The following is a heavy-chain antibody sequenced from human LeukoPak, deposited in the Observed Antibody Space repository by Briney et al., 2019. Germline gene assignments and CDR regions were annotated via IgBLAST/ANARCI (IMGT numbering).Heavy chain of an antibody. J-gene: IGHJ6*02. CDR1: GFTFSSYS. CDR3: ARDSVPMVRGVIIDYYGMDV. Sequence: PGGSLRLSCAASGFTFSSYSMNWVRQAPGKGLEWVSYISSSSSSTIYYADSVKGRFTISRDNAKNSLYLQMNSLRAEDTAVYYCARDSVPMVRGVIIDYYGMDVWGQGTTVTVSS. V-gene: IGHV3-48*01. D-gene: IGHD3-10*01. CDR2: ISSSSSSTI.